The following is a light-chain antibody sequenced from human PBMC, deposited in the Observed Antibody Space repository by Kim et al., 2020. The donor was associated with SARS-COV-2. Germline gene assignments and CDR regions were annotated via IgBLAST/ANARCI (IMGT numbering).Light chain of an antibody. CDR2: GAS. J-gene: IGKJ5*01. CDR3: QQYGNSPST. V-gene: IGKV3-20*01. Sequence: EIVLTQSPGTLSLSPGERATLACRASQSVSTSLAWYQQKPGQAPRLLIHGASSRTTGIPDRFSGSGSGTDFTLTISRLEPEDFAVYYRQQYGNSPSTFGQRTRLEI. CDR1: QSVSTS.